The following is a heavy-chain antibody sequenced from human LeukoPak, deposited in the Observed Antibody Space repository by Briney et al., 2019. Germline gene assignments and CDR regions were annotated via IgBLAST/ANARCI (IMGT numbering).Heavy chain of an antibody. CDR3: ARVQHVVQGVYDAFDI. CDR1: GGSISRYY. J-gene: IGHJ3*02. CDR2: FYTSGST. D-gene: IGHD3-10*01. V-gene: IGHV4-4*07. Sequence: PSETLSLTCTVSGGSISRYYWSWIRQPAGKGLEWIGRFYTSGSTNYNPSLKSRVTMSVDTSKNQFSLKLSSVTAADTAVYYCARVQHVVQGVYDAFDIWGQGTMVTVSS.